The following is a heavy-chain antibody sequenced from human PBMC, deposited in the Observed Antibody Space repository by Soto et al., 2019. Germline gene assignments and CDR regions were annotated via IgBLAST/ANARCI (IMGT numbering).Heavy chain of an antibody. D-gene: IGHD1-26*01. V-gene: IGHV1-18*01. J-gene: IGHJ4*02. Sequence: QVKLVQSGAEVKKPGASVKVSCKASGYTFTSYGISWVRQAPGQGLEWMGWISAYNGNTNDSQKIQGRVTMTTDTSTSTAYMEMRRLRSDDTAVYYSARVVGWEPLDYWRQGTLVAVSS. CDR3: ARVVGWEPLDY. CDR2: ISAYNGNT. CDR1: GYTFTSYG.